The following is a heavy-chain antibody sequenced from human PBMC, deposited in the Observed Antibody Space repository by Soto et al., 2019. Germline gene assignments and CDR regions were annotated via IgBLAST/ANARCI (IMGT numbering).Heavy chain of an antibody. V-gene: IGHV3-7*01. CDR1: GFSFTTYW. CDR3: ARDGGLTGYDLFDY. J-gene: IGHJ4*02. D-gene: IGHD5-12*01. CDR2: INQVGSET. Sequence: EVQLVESGGGLVQPGGSLRLSCAASGFSFTTYWMTWVRQAPGKGREWVAIINQVGSETFYVDSVKGRFTISRNNAKNSLYLQMHSLGAEDTAVYYCARDGGLTGYDLFDYWGQGTLVTVSS.